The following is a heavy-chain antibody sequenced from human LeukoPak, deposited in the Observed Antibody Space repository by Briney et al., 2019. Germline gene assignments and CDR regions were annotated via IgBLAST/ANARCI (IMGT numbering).Heavy chain of an antibody. J-gene: IGHJ4*02. Sequence: GASVKVSCKASGYSFTSYDINWVRQATGQGHEWMGWMNPNSGNTGYAQKFQGRVTMTRNTAISTAYMEQSSVRSEDTAVYYCAIRPATIQPDYWGQGTLVTVSS. CDR1: GYSFTSYD. CDR2: MNPNSGNT. CDR3: AIRPATIQPDY. V-gene: IGHV1-8*01. D-gene: IGHD5-12*01.